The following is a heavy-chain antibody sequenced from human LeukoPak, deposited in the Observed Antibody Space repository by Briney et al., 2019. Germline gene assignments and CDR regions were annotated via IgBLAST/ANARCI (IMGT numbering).Heavy chain of an antibody. CDR1: GFTFSSYE. D-gene: IGHD2-15*01. V-gene: IGHV3-48*03. Sequence: GGSLRLSCAASGFTFSSYEMNWVRQAPGKGLEWVSYISSSGSTIYYADSVKGRFTISRDNSKNTLFLQMNSLRAEDTAVFYCAKSGLNRFDYWGQGTLVTVSS. CDR3: AKSGLNRFDY. J-gene: IGHJ4*02. CDR2: ISSSGSTI.